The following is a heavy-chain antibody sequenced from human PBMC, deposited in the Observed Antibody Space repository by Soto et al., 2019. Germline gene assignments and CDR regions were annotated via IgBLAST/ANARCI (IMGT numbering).Heavy chain of an antibody. CDR2: ISYDGSNK. V-gene: IGHV3-30*18. J-gene: IGHJ4*02. D-gene: IGHD4-17*01. Sequence: GGSLRLSCAASGFTFSSYGMHWVRQAPGKGLEWVAVISYDGSNKYYADSVKGRFTISRDNSKNTLYLQMNSLRAEDTAVYYCENGESGGNDYGDYYFDYWGQGTLVTVSS. CDR3: ENGESGGNDYGDYYFDY. CDR1: GFTFSSYG.